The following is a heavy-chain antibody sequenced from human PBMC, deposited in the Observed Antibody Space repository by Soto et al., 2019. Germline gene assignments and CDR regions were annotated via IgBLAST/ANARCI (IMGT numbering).Heavy chain of an antibody. J-gene: IGHJ4*02. V-gene: IGHV1-18*01. CDR3: ARDSRASAHFDY. CDR2: ISGYNGNT. Sequence: ASVKVSCKASGYTFTSYGIIWVRQAPGQGLEWMGWISGYNGNTNYAQKLQGRVTMTTDTSTSTAYMELTSLKSDDTAVYYCARDSRASAHFDYWGQGTLVTVSS. CDR1: GYTFTSYG.